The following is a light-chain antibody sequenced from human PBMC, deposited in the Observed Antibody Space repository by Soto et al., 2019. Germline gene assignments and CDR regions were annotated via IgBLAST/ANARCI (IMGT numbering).Light chain of an antibody. CDR2: GAS. J-gene: IGKJ5*01. CDR1: QSVSSN. Sequence: ETVMTQSPATLSVSPGERATLSCRASQSVSSNLAWYQHKPGQAPRLLIYGASTRATGIPARFSGSGSGTEFTLTISSLQSEDFAVYYCQQYNNWHTFGQGTRLEIK. CDR3: QQYNNWHT. V-gene: IGKV3-15*01.